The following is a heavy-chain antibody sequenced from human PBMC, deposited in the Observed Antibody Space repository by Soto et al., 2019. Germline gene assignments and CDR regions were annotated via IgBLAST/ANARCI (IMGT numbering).Heavy chain of an antibody. CDR1: GFTFSSYW. CDR3: APNWFDP. V-gene: IGHV3-74*01. Sequence: EVQLVESGGGLVQPGGSLSLSCAAPGFTFSSYWMHWVSQAPGEGLVWVSRIISDGSSTNYADSVKGRFTISRDNAKNTLYLQMNSLRAEDTAVYYCAPNWFDPWGQGTLVTVSS. CDR2: IISDGSST. J-gene: IGHJ5*02.